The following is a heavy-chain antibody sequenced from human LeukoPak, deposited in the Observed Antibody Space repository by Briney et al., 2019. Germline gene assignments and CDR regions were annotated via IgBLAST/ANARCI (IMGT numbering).Heavy chain of an antibody. CDR1: GFTFSNYW. D-gene: IGHD6-13*01. V-gene: IGHV3-7*05. J-gene: IGHJ3*02. Sequence: GGSLRLSCAASGFTFSNYWMSWVRQAPGKGLEWVANIKSDGSEKYYADTVKGRFTISRDNAKNSLYLQVNSLRAEDTAVYYCAKGVSSSWSNDAFDIWGQGTMVTVSS. CDR3: AKGVSSSWSNDAFDI. CDR2: IKSDGSEK.